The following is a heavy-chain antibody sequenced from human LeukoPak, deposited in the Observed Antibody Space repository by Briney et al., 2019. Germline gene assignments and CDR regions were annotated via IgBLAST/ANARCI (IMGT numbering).Heavy chain of an antibody. J-gene: IGHJ1*01. CDR2: INPNSGGT. CDR3: ATWRSDRGYEYFQH. V-gene: IGHV1-2*04. Sequence: GASVKVSCKASGYTFTGYYMHWVRQAPGQGLEWMGWINPNSGGTNYAQKFQGWVTMTRDTSISTAYMELGRLRSDDTAVYYCATWRSDRGYEYFQHWGQGTLVTVSS. CDR1: GYTFTGYY. D-gene: IGHD6-19*01.